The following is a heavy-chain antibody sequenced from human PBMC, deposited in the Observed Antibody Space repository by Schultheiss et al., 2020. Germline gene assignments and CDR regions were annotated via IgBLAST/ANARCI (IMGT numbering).Heavy chain of an antibody. D-gene: IGHD5-12*01. Sequence: GGSLRLSCEASGFTFSSSSMNWVRQAPGKGLEWVSGINWNGGSTGYADSVKGRFTISRDNAKNSLYLQVNSLRVEDTALYYCARDPGYSGYDSPDYWGQGTLVTVSS. J-gene: IGHJ4*02. CDR2: INWNGGST. V-gene: IGHV3-20*04. CDR3: ARDPGYSGYDSPDY. CDR1: GFTFSSSS.